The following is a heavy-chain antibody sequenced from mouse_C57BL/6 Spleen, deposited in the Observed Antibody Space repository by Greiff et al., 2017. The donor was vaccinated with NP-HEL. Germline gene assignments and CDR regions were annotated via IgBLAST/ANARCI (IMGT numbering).Heavy chain of an antibody. D-gene: IGHD2-5*01. Sequence: QVQLQQPGAELVMPGASVKLSCKASGYTFTSYWMHWVKQRPGQGLEWIGEIDPSDSYTNYNQKFKGKSTLTVDKSSSTAYMQLSSLTSEDSAVYYCARRRYSNYLDYWGQGTTLTVS. CDR3: ARRRYSNYLDY. J-gene: IGHJ2*01. CDR2: IDPSDSYT. CDR1: GYTFTSYW. V-gene: IGHV1-69*01.